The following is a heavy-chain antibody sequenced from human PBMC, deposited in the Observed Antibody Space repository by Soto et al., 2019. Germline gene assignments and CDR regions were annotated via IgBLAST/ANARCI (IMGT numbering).Heavy chain of an antibody. D-gene: IGHD3-16*02. V-gene: IGHV3-33*01. J-gene: IGHJ6*02. CDR2: IWYDGSNK. Sequence: QVQLVESGGGVVQPGRSLRLSCAASGFTFSSYGMHWVRQAPGKGLEWVAVIWYDGSNKYYADSVKGRFTISTDNSKNTLYLKMNSLRAEDTAVYYCARDLSRTPYGMDVWGQGTTVTVSS. CDR3: ARDLSRTPYGMDV. CDR1: GFTFSSYG.